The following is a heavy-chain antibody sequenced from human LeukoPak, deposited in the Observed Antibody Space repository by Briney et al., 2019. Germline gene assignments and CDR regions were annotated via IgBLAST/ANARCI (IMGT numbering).Heavy chain of an antibody. J-gene: IGHJ1*01. V-gene: IGHV4-31*03. CDR2: IYYSGST. CDR1: GGSISSGGYY. CDR3: ARVDGSGWWEPFQH. Sequence: SSETLSLTCTVSGGSISSGGYYWSWIRQHPGKGLEWIGYIYYSGSTYYNPSLKSRVTISVDTSKNQFSLKLSSVTAADTAVYYCARVDGSGWWEPFQHWGQGTLVTVSS. D-gene: IGHD6-19*01.